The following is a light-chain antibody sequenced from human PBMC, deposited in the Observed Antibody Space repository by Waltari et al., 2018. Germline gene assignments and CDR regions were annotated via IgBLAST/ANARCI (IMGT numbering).Light chain of an antibody. CDR1: QSVVFSSNNKNY. J-gene: IGKJ2*01. CDR2: WAS. V-gene: IGKV4-1*01. CDR3: QQCYTFPYT. Sequence: DIVLTQSPDSLAVSLGERATINCKSSQSVVFSSNNKNYLAWYQQKPGQPPKLLITWASTRESGVPDRFSGSGSATDFTLTISSLQAEDVAVYYCQQCYTFPYTFGQGTKLEIK.